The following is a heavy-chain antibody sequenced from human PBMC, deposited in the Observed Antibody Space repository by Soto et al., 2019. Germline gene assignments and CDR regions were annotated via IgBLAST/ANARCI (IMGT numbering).Heavy chain of an antibody. CDR1: GGSISSYY. V-gene: IGHV4-59*12. CDR2: IYYSGST. D-gene: IGHD6-13*01. J-gene: IGHJ4*02. Sequence: SETLSLTCTVSGGSISSYYWSWIRQPPGKGLEWIGYIYYSGSTNYNPSLKSRVTISVDTSKNQFSLKLSSVTAADTAVYYCARASIAAAGYGLDYWGQGTLVTVSS. CDR3: ARASIAAAGYGLDY.